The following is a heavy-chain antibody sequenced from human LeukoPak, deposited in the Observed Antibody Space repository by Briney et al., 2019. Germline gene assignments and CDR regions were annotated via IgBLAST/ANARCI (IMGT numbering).Heavy chain of an antibody. Sequence: SETLSLTCTVSGGSISSSSYYWVWIRQPPGKGLEWIGIIYHSGSTYFNPSLKSPVTISVDTSKNQFSLKLTSVTAADTAVYYCARDVPTVQLWRTDAFDIWGQGTMVTVSS. J-gene: IGHJ3*02. D-gene: IGHD5-18*01. V-gene: IGHV4-39*07. CDR3: ARDVPTVQLWRTDAFDI. CDR2: IYHSGST. CDR1: GGSISSSSYY.